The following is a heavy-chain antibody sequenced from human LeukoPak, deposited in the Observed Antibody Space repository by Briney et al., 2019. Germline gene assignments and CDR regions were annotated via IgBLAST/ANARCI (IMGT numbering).Heavy chain of an antibody. D-gene: IGHD6-19*01. CDR2: IYYSGST. V-gene: IGHV4-59*01. CDR3: ARDARYSSGWSLDY. Sequence: SETLSLTCTVSGGSISSYYWSWIRQPPGKGLEWIGYIYYSGSTNYNPSLKSRVTISVDTSKNQFSLKLSSVTAADTAVYYCARDARYSSGWSLDYWGQGTLVTVSS. CDR1: GGSISSYY. J-gene: IGHJ4*02.